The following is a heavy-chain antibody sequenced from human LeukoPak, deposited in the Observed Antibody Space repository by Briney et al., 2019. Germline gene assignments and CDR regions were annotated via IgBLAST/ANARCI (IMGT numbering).Heavy chain of an antibody. CDR3: ARGGYYYGSGSYYFDY. CDR1: GFTFSSYS. J-gene: IGHJ4*02. CDR2: ISSSSSTI. V-gene: IGHV3-48*04. Sequence: GGSLRLSCAASGFTFSSYSMNWVRQAPGKGLEWVSYISSSSSTIYYADSVKGRFTISRDNAKNSLYLQMNSLRAEDTAVYYCARGGYYYGSGSYYFDYWGQGTLVTVSS. D-gene: IGHD3-10*01.